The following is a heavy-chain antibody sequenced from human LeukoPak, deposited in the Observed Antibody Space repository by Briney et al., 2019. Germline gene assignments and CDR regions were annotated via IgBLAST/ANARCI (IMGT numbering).Heavy chain of an antibody. D-gene: IGHD2-15*01. CDR1: GFTFSSYA. CDR2: ISGSGGST. V-gene: IGHV3-23*01. CDR3: AKDLRPCGGGSCYGASGFDY. J-gene: IGHJ4*02. Sequence: GGSLRLSCAASGFTFSSYAMSWVRQAPGKGLEWVSAISGSGGSTYYADSVKGRFTISRDNSKNTLYLQMNSLRAEDTAVYYCAKDLRPCGGGSCYGASGFDYWGQGTLVTVSS.